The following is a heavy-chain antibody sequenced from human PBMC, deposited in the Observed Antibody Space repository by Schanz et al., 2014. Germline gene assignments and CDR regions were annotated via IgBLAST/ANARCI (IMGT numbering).Heavy chain of an antibody. D-gene: IGHD3-10*01. Sequence: EVQLVESGGGLVQPGGSLRLSCAASGFTFSSYAMSWVRQAPGKGLEWVSYISSSGTTIYYADSVKGRFTISRDNAKNTVFLQMSSLRVEDTAVYYCARLRVGYGSGIWDVWGQGTSVTVSS. CDR1: GFTFSSYA. CDR2: ISSSGTTI. J-gene: IGHJ6*02. V-gene: IGHV3-48*01. CDR3: ARLRVGYGSGIWDV.